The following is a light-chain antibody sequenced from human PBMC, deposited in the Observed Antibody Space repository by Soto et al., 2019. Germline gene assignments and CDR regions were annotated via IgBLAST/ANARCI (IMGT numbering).Light chain of an antibody. V-gene: IGKV3-20*01. CDR3: KQYGSSPPVT. J-gene: IGKJ2*01. CDR2: GAS. CDR1: QSVRSCY. Sequence: EIVLTQSPGTLSLSPGERATISCRASQSVRSCYLAWYQQKPGQAPRPLIYGASSRATGIPDRFSGSGSGTDFTLTISRLEPEDVAVYYCKQYGSSPPVTFGQGTKLEIK.